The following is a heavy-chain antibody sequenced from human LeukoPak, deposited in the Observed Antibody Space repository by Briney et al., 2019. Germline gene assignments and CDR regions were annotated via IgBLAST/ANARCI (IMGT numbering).Heavy chain of an antibody. D-gene: IGHD3-10*01. CDR3: ARGMASMVRGVIILWFDP. CDR1: GGSISSYY. V-gene: IGHV4-59*01. J-gene: IGHJ5*02. Sequence: SETLSLTCTVSGGSISSYYWSWIRQPPGKGLEWIGYIYYSGSTNYNPSLKSRVTISVDTSKNQFSLKLSSVTAADTAVYYCARGMASMVRGVIILWFDPWGQGTLITVSS. CDR2: IYYSGST.